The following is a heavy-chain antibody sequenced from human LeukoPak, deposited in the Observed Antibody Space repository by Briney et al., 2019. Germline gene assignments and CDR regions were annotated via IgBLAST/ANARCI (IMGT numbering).Heavy chain of an antibody. J-gene: IGHJ4*02. V-gene: IGHV3-30*02. Sequence: GGSLRLSCAASGFTFSSYGMHWVRQAPGKGLEWVAFIRYDGSNKYYADSVKGRFTISRDNSKNTLYLQMNSLRAEDTAVYYCARAVLDDFWSGYYFDYWGQGTLVTVSS. CDR3: ARAVLDDFWSGYYFDY. CDR2: IRYDGSNK. D-gene: IGHD3-3*01. CDR1: GFTFSSYG.